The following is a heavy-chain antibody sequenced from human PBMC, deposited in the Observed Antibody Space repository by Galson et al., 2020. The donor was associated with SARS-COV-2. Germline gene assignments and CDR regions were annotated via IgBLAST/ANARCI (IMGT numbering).Heavy chain of an antibody. J-gene: IGHJ3*02. V-gene: IGHV3-33*06. CDR2: IWYDGSNK. CDR1: GFTFSSYG. Sequence: GESLKISCAASGFTFSSYGMHWVRQAPGKGLEWVAVIWYDGSNKYYADSVKGRFTISRDNSKNTLYLQMNSLRAEDTAVYYCAKGRIADAFGIWGQGTMVTVSS. D-gene: IGHD2-15*01. CDR3: AKGRIADAFGI.